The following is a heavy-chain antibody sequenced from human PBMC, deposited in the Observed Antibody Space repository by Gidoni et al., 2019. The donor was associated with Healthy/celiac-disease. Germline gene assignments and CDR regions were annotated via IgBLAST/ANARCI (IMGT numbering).Heavy chain of an antibody. Sequence: EVQLLESGGGLVQPGGSLRLSCAASGFTFSSYAMSWVRQAPGKGLEWVSAISGSGGSTYYADSVKGRFTISRDNSKNTLYLQMNSLRAEDTAVYYCAKAFCGGDCYSYWYFDLWGRGTLVTVSS. CDR2: ISGSGGST. CDR1: GFTFSSYA. D-gene: IGHD2-21*02. V-gene: IGHV3-23*01. J-gene: IGHJ2*01. CDR3: AKAFCGGDCYSYWYFDL.